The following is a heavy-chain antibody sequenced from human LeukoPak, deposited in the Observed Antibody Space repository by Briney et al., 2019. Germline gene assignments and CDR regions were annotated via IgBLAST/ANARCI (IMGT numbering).Heavy chain of an antibody. Sequence: GGSLRLSCAASGFTFSNYVMAWVRQAPGRGLEWVSTISGSGGTTFYADSVKGQFTISRDNSKNTLFLQMSSLRTEDTAVYFCAKPMAGANYSEDWGQGNLVTVSS. D-gene: IGHD4/OR15-4a*01. CDR2: ISGSGGTT. CDR1: GFTFSNYV. V-gene: IGHV3-23*01. J-gene: IGHJ4*02. CDR3: AKPMAGANYSED.